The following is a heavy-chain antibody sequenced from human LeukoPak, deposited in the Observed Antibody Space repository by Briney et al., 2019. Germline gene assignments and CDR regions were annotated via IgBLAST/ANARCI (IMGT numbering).Heavy chain of an antibody. J-gene: IGHJ4*02. CDR2: INPSGGST. D-gene: IGHD3-3*01. V-gene: IGHV1-46*01. CDR3: ARSITRITIFGVVSPCGY. Sequence: ASVKVSCKASGYTFTSYYMHWARQAPGQGLEWMGIINPSGGSTSYAQKFQGRVTMTRDTSTSTVYMELSSLRSEDTAVYYCARSITRITIFGVVSPCGYWGQGTLVTVSS. CDR1: GYTFTSYY.